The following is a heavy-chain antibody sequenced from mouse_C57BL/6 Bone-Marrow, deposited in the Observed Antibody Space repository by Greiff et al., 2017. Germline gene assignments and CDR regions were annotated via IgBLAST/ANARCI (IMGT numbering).Heavy chain of an antibody. V-gene: IGHV1-81*01. CDR1: GYTFTSYG. Sequence: QVQLQQSGAVLARPGASVKLSCKTSGYTFTSYGISWVKQRTGQGLEWIGAIYPRSGNTYYNEKFKGKATLTADKSSSTAYIELRSLTSEDSAVCFCARDAMDYWGQGTSVTVSS. CDR2: IYPRSGNT. CDR3: ARDAMDY. J-gene: IGHJ4*01.